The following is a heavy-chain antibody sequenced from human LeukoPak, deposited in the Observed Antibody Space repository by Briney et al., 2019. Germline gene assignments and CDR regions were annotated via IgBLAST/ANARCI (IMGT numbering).Heavy chain of an antibody. CDR2: IYHSGST. Sequence: SGTLSLTCAVSGGSISSSNWWSWVRQPPGKGLEWIGEIYHSGSTNYNPSLKSRVTISVDKSKNQFSLKLSSVTAADTAVYYCARVRTFLWSTPTGFDYWGQGTLVTVSS. D-gene: IGHD2/OR15-2a*01. V-gene: IGHV4-4*02. J-gene: IGHJ4*02. CDR3: ARVRTFLWSTPTGFDY. CDR1: GGSISSSNW.